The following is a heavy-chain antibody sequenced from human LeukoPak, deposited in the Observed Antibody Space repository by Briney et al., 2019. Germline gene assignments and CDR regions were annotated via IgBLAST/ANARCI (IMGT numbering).Heavy chain of an antibody. CDR2: IYSGGST. Sequence: GGSLRLSYAASGFTVSSNYMSWVRQAPGKGLEWVSVIYSGGSTYYADSVKGRFTISRDNSKNTLYLQMSSLRAEDTAVYYCARYSSSWYSYFDYWGQGTLVTVSS. CDR3: ARYSSSWYSYFDY. V-gene: IGHV3-53*01. J-gene: IGHJ4*02. CDR1: GFTVSSNY. D-gene: IGHD6-13*01.